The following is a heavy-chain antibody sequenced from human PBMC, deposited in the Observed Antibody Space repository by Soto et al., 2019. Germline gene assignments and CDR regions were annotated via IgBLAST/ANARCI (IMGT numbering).Heavy chain of an antibody. CDR1: GGTFSSYA. Sequence: QVQLVQSGAEVKKPGSSVKVSCKASGGTFSSYAISWVRQAPGQGLEWMGGIIPIFGTANYAQKFQGRVTITADESTSTAYMELSSLRSEDTAVYYCARDSRPTSYSDSSGYYFPNFDYWGQGTLVTVSS. D-gene: IGHD3-22*01. CDR3: ARDSRPTSYSDSSGYYFPNFDY. CDR2: IIPIFGTA. J-gene: IGHJ4*02. V-gene: IGHV1-69*01.